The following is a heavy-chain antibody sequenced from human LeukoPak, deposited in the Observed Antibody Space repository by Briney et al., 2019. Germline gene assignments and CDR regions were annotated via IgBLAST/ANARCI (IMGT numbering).Heavy chain of an antibody. J-gene: IGHJ6*02. CDR2: IDPGNGDT. V-gene: IGHV1-3*01. Sequence: ASVKVSCKGSGYTFTNYAVHWVRQAPGQRLEWLGWIDPGNGDTKYSQNLQGRVTVTSDTSAATAYVELNSLTSEDTAVYYCARERWHCRVNCYSVYYYALDVWGQGTTVTVPS. CDR1: GYTFTNYA. CDR3: ARERWHCRVNCYSVYYYALDV. D-gene: IGHD2-15*01.